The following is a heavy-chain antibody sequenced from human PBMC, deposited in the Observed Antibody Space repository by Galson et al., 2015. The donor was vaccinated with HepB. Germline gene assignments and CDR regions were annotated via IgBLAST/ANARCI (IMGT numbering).Heavy chain of an antibody. CDR2: ISAYNGNT. V-gene: IGHV1-18*04. D-gene: IGHD2-2*01. Sequence: SCKASGYTLTSYGISWVRQAPGQGLEWMGWISAYNGNTNYAQKLQGRVTMTTDTSTSTAYMELRSLRSDDTAVYYCARDTYCSSTSCYFSYYGMDVWGQGTTVTVSS. CDR1: GYTLTSYG. CDR3: ARDTYCSSTSCYFSYYGMDV. J-gene: IGHJ6*02.